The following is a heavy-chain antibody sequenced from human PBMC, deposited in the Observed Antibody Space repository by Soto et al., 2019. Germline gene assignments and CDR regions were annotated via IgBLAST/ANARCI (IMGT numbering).Heavy chain of an antibody. J-gene: IGHJ4*01. D-gene: IGHD3-3*01. CDR1: GGSFSTYA. CDR3: ATGFWSVPIAPYFDY. Sequence: QVHLVQSGAEVKKPGSSVKVSCKASGGSFSTYAINWLRQAPGQGLEWMGGIIPLFGTENYAQNFQDRFTFTADKSTTTAYMEVRSLTSEDTAVYYCATGFWSVPIAPYFDYWGQGTLVTVSS. CDR2: IIPLFGTE. V-gene: IGHV1-69*06.